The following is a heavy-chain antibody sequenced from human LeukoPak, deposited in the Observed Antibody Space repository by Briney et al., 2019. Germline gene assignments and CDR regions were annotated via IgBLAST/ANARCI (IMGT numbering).Heavy chain of an antibody. CDR2: INSNGNTT. CDR1: GFTFSTYW. Sequence: QPGGSLRLPCAASGFTFSTYWMHWARQGPGKGLVWVSRINSNGNTTPYADSVKGRFTISRDNAKNTLFLQMNSLRAEDTAVYYCARGGGNSYAPVDYWGQGTLVTVSS. J-gene: IGHJ4*02. V-gene: IGHV3-74*01. D-gene: IGHD2-21*02. CDR3: ARGGGNSYAPVDY.